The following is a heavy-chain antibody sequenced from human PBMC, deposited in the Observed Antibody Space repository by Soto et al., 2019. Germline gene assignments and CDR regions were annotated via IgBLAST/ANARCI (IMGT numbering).Heavy chain of an antibody. V-gene: IGHV4-59*01. CDR2: ISNTGNT. CDR3: ARDSAVGSSKRGFEY. J-gene: IGHJ4*02. D-gene: IGHD2-2*01. Sequence: VQLQESGPRLVRPSETLSLSCTVSGGSISAYYWNWIRQPPVRGLEWIGYISNTGNTNYNPSLKSRVSISVDTSKNQVSLNLRAVTAEDTALYYCARDSAVGSSKRGFEYWGQGTLVTVSS. CDR1: GGSISAYY.